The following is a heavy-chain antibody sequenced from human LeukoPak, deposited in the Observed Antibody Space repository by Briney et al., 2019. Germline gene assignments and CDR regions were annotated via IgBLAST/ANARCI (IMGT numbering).Heavy chain of an antibody. CDR1: GYIFTSYY. V-gene: IGHV1-46*01. Sequence: ASVKVSCKASGYIFTSYYIHWVRQAPGQGLEWMGIINPSGGSTGYAQKLQGRVTMTTDTSTSTAYMELRSLRSDDTAVYYCARGRYYDSSGFLPAYWGQGTLVTVSS. CDR2: INPSGGST. D-gene: IGHD3-22*01. J-gene: IGHJ4*02. CDR3: ARGRYYDSSGFLPAY.